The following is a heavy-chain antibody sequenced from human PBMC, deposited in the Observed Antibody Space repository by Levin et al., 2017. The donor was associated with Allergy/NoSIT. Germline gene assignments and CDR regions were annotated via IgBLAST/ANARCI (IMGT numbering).Heavy chain of an antibody. CDR3: ARVSLDGASYFAY. J-gene: IGHJ4*02. CDR1: GFTFSNYW. D-gene: IGHD4/OR15-4a*01. V-gene: IGHV3-74*01. Sequence: SCAASGFTFSNYWMYWVRQAPGKGLMWVSRISSDGGITTCADSVKGRFTISRDNAKNTLYLQMNSLRAEDTALYYCARVSLDGASYFAYWGLGTLVTVSS. CDR2: ISSDGGIT.